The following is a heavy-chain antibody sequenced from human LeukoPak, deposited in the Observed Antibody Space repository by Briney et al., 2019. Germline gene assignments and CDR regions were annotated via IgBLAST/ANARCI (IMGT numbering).Heavy chain of an antibody. CDR2: IYHSGST. Sequence: PSETLSLTCTVSGGSISSGGYYWSWIRQPPGKGLGWIGYIYHSGSTYYNPSLKSRVTISVDRSKNQFSLKLSSVTAADTAVYYCARRAYYYYDMDVWGQGTTVTVSS. CDR1: GGSISSGGYY. V-gene: IGHV4-30-2*01. J-gene: IGHJ6*02. CDR3: ARRAYYYYDMDV.